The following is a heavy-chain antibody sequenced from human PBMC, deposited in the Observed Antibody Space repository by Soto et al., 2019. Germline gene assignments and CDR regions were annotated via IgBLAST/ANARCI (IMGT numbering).Heavy chain of an antibody. CDR1: GFTFSSYG. CDR2: VSSDGSET. CDR3: VKRLENDVLDA. Sequence: QVQLAESGGGVVQPGRSLRLSCAASGFTFSSYGMHWVRQAPGKGLVWVGFVSSDGSETYYADSVKGRFTISRDTPNNKLYLHMSSLRAEDMAVYYFVKRLENDVLDAGGQGTMFTVSS. J-gene: IGHJ3*01. D-gene: IGHD1-1*01. V-gene: IGHV3-30*18.